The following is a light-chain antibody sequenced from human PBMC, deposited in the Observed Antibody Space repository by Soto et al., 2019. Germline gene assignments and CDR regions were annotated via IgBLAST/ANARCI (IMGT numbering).Light chain of an antibody. CDR3: SSYAGTDNLL. V-gene: IGLV2-8*01. CDR2: EVS. CDR1: SNDIGGYNY. Sequence: QSVLTQPPSASGSPGQSVTLSCTGTSNDIGGYNYVSWYQQHPGKAPKLMIYEVSKRPSGVPDRFSGSQSGNTASLTVSGLQAEDEADYYCSSYAGTDNLLFGGGTKVTVL. J-gene: IGLJ3*02.